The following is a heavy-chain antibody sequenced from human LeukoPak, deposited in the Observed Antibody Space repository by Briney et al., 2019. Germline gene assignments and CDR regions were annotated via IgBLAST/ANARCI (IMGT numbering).Heavy chain of an antibody. Sequence: GGSLRLSCAASGFTFSVSAMYWVRQASGKGLEWVGRIRNKANNYATAYAASLKGRFTISRDDSKNTAYLQMNSLETEDTAMYYCTYTSSSGVVYWGQGTLVTVSS. D-gene: IGHD6-6*01. V-gene: IGHV3-73*01. CDR2: IRNKANNYAT. J-gene: IGHJ4*02. CDR3: TYTSSSGVVY. CDR1: GFTFSVSA.